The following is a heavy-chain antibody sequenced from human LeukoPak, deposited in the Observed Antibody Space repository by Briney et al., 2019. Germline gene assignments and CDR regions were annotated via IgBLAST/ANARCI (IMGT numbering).Heavy chain of an antibody. CDR3: ARSIPYGTTWYGRSDY. CDR2: IKPDGTTK. CDR1: GFIFSSYS. D-gene: IGHD6-13*01. V-gene: IGHV3-7*03. J-gene: IGHJ4*02. Sequence: GGSLRLSCAASGFIFSSYSMTWVRQAPGKGLEWVANIKPDGTTKFYVDSVKGRFTISRDNALNSLYLQMNSLRAEDTAIYYCARSIPYGTTWYGRSDYWGQGTLVIGSS.